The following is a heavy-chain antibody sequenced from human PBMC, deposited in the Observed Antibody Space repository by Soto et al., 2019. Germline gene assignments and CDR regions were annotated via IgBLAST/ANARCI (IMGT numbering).Heavy chain of an antibody. J-gene: IGHJ5*02. V-gene: IGHV4-31*03. CDR3: AGGSCYSGQCWFDP. D-gene: IGHD2-15*01. CDR2: IYYSGST. CDR1: GGSISSGGYY. Sequence: QVQLQESGPGLVKPSQTLSLTCTVSGGSISSGGYYWSWIRQHPGKVLEWIGYIYYSGSTYYNPSLKSRVTISVDTSKNQFSLKLSSVTAADTAVYYCAGGSCYSGQCWFDPWGQGTLVTVSS.